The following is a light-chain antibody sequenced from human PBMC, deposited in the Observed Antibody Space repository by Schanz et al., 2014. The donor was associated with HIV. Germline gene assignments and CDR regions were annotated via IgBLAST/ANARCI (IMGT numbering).Light chain of an antibody. Sequence: VLTQPPSASGTPGQRVTISCSGSSSNVGSNTVNWYQQLPGTAPKLLIYSSNQRPSGVPDRFSGSRSGTSASLAISGLQSEDEADYYCAAWDDSLNGAVFGGGTQLTVL. V-gene: IGLV1-44*01. CDR3: AAWDDSLNGAV. CDR1: SSNVGSNT. J-gene: IGLJ7*01. CDR2: SSN.